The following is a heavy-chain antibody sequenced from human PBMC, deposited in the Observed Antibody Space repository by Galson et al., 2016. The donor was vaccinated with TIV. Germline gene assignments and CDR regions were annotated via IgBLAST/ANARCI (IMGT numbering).Heavy chain of an antibody. Sequence: SVKVSCKASGAIFNSYAISWVRQAPGQGFEWMGGIIAIFRIANYAQKFQGRVTITADESTSTAYMELSSLRSEDTAVYYCARGSGYNYGTPFDFWGQGTLVTVSS. CDR1: GAIFNSYA. D-gene: IGHD5-18*01. V-gene: IGHV1-69*13. CDR2: IIAIFRIA. J-gene: IGHJ4*02. CDR3: ARGSGYNYGTPFDF.